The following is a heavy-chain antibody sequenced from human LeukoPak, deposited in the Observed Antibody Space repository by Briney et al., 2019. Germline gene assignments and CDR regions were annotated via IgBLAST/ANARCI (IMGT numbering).Heavy chain of an antibody. J-gene: IGHJ4*02. CDR1: GYTFTSYG. Sequence: ASVTVSCKASGYTFTSYGISWVRQAPGQGLEWMGWISAYNGNTNYAQKLQGRVTMTTDTSTSTAYMELRSLRSDDTAVYYCARADIVVVPAASKSQFADYWGQGTLDTVSS. CDR3: ARADIVVVPAASKSQFADY. V-gene: IGHV1-18*01. CDR2: ISAYNGNT. D-gene: IGHD2-2*01.